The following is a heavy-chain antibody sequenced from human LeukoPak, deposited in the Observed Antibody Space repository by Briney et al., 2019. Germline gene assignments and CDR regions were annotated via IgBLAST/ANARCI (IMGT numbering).Heavy chain of an antibody. CDR2: IYHSGST. D-gene: IGHD1-26*01. Sequence: PSETLSLTCTVSGYSISSGYYWGWIRQPPGKGLEWIGSIYHSGSTYYNPSLKSRVTISVDTSTNQFSLKLSSVTAADTAVYYCAREGSGSYDYWGQGTLVTVSS. V-gene: IGHV4-38-2*02. J-gene: IGHJ4*02. CDR3: AREGSGSYDY. CDR1: GYSISSGYY.